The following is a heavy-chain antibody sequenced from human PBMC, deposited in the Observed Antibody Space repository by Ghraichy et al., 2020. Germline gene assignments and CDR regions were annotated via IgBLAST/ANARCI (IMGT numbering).Heavy chain of an antibody. D-gene: IGHD2-2*02. CDR3: ARVGRYCSSTSCYNALSRRWFDP. Sequence: SETLSLTCAVYGGSFSGYYWSWIRQPPGKGLEWIGEINHSGSTNYNPSLKSRVTISVDTSKNQFSLKLSSVTAADTAVYYCARVGRYCSSTSCYNALSRRWFDPWGQGTLVTVSS. J-gene: IGHJ5*02. CDR2: INHSGST. CDR1: GGSFSGYY. V-gene: IGHV4-34*01.